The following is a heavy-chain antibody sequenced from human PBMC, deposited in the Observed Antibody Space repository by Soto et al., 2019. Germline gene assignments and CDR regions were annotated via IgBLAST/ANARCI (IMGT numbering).Heavy chain of an antibody. Sequence: GGSLRLSCEASGFTFSKYAMIWVRQAPGKGQEWVSGITGSGLTIEHSASVKGRFTISRDNSKNTVYPQMNSLRAEDTAIYYCAKDDVSGDGLWLVSDWGQGTPVTVSS. CDR1: GFTFSKYA. D-gene: IGHD2-21*02. CDR2: ITGSGLTI. CDR3: AKDDVSGDGLWLVSD. J-gene: IGHJ4*02. V-gene: IGHV3-23*01.